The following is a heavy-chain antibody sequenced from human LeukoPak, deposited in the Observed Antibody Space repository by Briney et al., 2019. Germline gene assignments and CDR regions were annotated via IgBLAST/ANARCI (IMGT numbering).Heavy chain of an antibody. CDR2: IYYSGST. J-gene: IGHJ5*02. CDR3: ARGCSAGTPHNWFDP. D-gene: IGHD6-13*01. V-gene: IGHV4-31*03. Sequence: SETLSLTCTVSGGSISSGAYYWGWIRQHPGKGLEYIGYIYYSGSTYYNPSLKSRVTISVDTSKNQFSLKLSSVTAADTAVYYCARGCSAGTPHNWFDPWGQGTLVTVSS. CDR1: GGSISSGAYY.